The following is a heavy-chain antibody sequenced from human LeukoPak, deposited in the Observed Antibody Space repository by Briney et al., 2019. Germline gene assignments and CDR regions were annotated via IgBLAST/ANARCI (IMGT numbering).Heavy chain of an antibody. CDR1: GFTFSGYS. V-gene: IGHV3-21*01. CDR3: ARTSYTDVDTALLTSLDY. CDR2: ISSSSSYI. Sequence: PGGSLRLSCAASGFTFSGYSMNWVRQAPGKGLEWVSSISSSSSYIYYADSVKGRFTISRDNAKNSLYLQMNSLRAEDTAVFYCARTSYTDVDTALLTSLDYWGQGTLVTVSS. D-gene: IGHD5-18*01. J-gene: IGHJ4*02.